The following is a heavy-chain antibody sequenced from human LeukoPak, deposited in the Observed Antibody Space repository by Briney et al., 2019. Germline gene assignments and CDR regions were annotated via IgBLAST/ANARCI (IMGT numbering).Heavy chain of an antibody. Sequence: GRSLRLSCAASGFTFSSYAMHWVRQAPGKGLEWVAVISYDGSNKYYADSVKGRFTISGDNSKNTLYLQMNSLRAEDTAVYYCARDKVVGPTKFDSWGQGTLVTVSS. CDR2: ISYDGSNK. CDR1: GFTFSSYA. V-gene: IGHV3-30*04. D-gene: IGHD1-26*01. J-gene: IGHJ5*01. CDR3: ARDKVVGPTKFDS.